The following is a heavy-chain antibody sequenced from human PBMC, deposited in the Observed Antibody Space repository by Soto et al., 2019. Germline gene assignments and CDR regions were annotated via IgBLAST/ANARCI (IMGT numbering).Heavy chain of an antibody. CDR3: AKDYGSSNWYNWFDL. V-gene: IGHV3-30*18. CDR2: ISHDGSEK. D-gene: IGHD4-17*01. J-gene: IGHJ5*02. Sequence: QVQLVESGGGVVQPGRSLRLSCAASGFTLSTYGMHWVRQAPGKGLEWVAMISHDGSEKYYVDSVKGRFTISRDTSKNQINLQMNSLRGVDTGVYYCAKDYGSSNWYNWFDLWGQGTLVTVSS. CDR1: GFTLSTYG.